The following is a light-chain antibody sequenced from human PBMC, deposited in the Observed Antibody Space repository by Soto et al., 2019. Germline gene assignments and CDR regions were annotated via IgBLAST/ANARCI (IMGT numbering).Light chain of an antibody. V-gene: IGKV1-5*03. Sequence: DTQMTQSPSTLSASVGDRVTITCRASQSISDWLTWYQQKPGKAPKLLIYSASRLQSGVPSRFSGSGFGTEFTLTISGLQAEDFATYYCQHYNDYPWTFGLGTKVDIK. CDR1: QSISDW. J-gene: IGKJ1*01. CDR2: SAS. CDR3: QHYNDYPWT.